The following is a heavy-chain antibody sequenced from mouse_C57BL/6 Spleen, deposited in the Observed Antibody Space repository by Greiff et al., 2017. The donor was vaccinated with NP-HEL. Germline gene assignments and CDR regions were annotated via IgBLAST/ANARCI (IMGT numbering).Heavy chain of an antibody. V-gene: IGHV1-69*01. CDR3: ARRRTGTGYFDY. CDR1: GYTFTSYW. D-gene: IGHD4-1*01. CDR2: IDPSDSYT. J-gene: IGHJ2*01. Sequence: QVQLQQPGAELVMPGASVKLSCKASGYTFTSYWMHWVKQRPGQGLEWIGEIDPSDSYTNYNQKFKGKSTVTVDKSSSTAYMQLSSLTSEDSAVYYGARRRTGTGYFDYGGQGTTLTVSS.